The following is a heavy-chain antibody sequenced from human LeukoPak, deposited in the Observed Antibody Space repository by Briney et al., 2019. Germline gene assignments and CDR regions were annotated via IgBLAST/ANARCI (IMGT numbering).Heavy chain of an antibody. CDR2: ISWNSGSI. CDR1: GFTFDDYG. J-gene: IGHJ6*03. D-gene: IGHD4-11*01. V-gene: IGHV3-9*01. CDR3: ASRATVSRHYYYYYMDV. Sequence: PGRSLRLSCTASGFTFDDYGMHWVRQAPGKGLEWVAGISWNSGSIDYADSVKGRFTISRDNAKNSLYLQMNSLRAEDTAVYYCASRATVSRHYYYYYMDVWGKGTTVTVSS.